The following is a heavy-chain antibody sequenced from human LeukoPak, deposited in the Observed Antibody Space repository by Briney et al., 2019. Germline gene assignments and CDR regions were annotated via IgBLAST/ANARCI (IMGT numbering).Heavy chain of an antibody. D-gene: IGHD3-22*01. V-gene: IGHV3-21*01. CDR3: ARNYDSSGYYYDADAFDI. Sequence: KPGGSLRLSCAASGFTFSSYSMNWVRQAPGKGLEWVSSISSSSSYIYCADSVKGRFTISRDNAKNSLYLQMNSLRAEDTAVYYCARNYDSSGYYYDADAFDIWGQGTMVTVSS. J-gene: IGHJ3*02. CDR1: GFTFSSYS. CDR2: ISSSSSYI.